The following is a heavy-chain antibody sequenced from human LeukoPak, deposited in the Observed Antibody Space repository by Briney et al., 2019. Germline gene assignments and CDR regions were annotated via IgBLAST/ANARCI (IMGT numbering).Heavy chain of an antibody. CDR2: IYSGGST. CDR3: VRVGGYSSGCFDY. D-gene: IGHD6-19*01. CDR1: GFTFNNYG. Sequence: GGSLRLSCAASGFTFNNYGMSWVRQAPGKGLEWVSVIYSGGSTYYADSVKGRFTISRDNSKNTLYLQMNSLRAEDTAVYYCVRVGGYSSGCFDYWGQGILVTVSS. J-gene: IGHJ4*02. V-gene: IGHV3-53*01.